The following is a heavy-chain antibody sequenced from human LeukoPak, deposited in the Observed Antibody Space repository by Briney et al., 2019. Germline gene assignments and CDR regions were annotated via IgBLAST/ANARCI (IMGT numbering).Heavy chain of an antibody. CDR3: ASNPGGGYYYYGMDV. CDR1: GGSISSSSYY. CDR2: IYYSGST. J-gene: IGHJ6*02. Sequence: SETLSLTCTVSGGSISSSSYYWGWIRQPPGTGLEWIGSIYYSGSTYYNPSLKSRVTISVDTSKNQFSLKLSSVTAADTAVYYCASNPGGGYYYYGMDVWGQGTTVTVS. V-gene: IGHV4-39*01. D-gene: IGHD3-16*01.